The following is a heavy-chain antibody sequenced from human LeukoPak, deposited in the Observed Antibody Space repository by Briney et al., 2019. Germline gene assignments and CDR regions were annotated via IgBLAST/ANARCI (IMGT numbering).Heavy chain of an antibody. D-gene: IGHD6-13*01. V-gene: IGHV3-21*01. CDR2: ISSSSSYI. CDR1: GFTFSSYS. J-gene: IGHJ4*02. Sequence: GGSLRLSCAASGFTFSSYSMNWVRQAPGKGLGWVSSISSSSSYIYYADSVKGRFTISRDNAKNSLYLQMNSLRAEDTAVYYCARVSRIAAAGRSDYWGQGTLVTVSS. CDR3: ARVSRIAAAGRSDY.